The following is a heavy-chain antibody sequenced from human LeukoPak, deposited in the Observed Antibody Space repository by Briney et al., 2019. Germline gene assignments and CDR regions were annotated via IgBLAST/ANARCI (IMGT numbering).Heavy chain of an antibody. Sequence: GSLRLSCAASGFPFSSYSMNWVRQAPGRGLEWVSYISISSSTIYYADSVRGRFTISRDNAKNSLYLQMNSLRAEDTAVYYCAKDTVKVTTIRRVPHYMDVWGKGTTVTISS. CDR2: ISISSSTI. J-gene: IGHJ6*03. CDR1: GFPFSSYS. D-gene: IGHD5-12*01. CDR3: AKDTVKVTTIRRVPHYMDV. V-gene: IGHV3-48*01.